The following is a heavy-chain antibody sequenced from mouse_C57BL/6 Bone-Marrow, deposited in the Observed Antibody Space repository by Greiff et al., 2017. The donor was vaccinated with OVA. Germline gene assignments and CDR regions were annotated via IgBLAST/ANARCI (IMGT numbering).Heavy chain of an antibody. D-gene: IGHD1-1*01. CDR3: TTTVVGAY. J-gene: IGHJ3*01. CDR1: GFNIKDDY. V-gene: IGHV14-4*01. Sequence: EVQLVESGAELVRPGASVKLSCTASGFNIKDDYMHWVKQRPEQGLEWIGWIDPENGDTEYASKFQGKATITADTSSNTAYLQLSSLTSEDTAVYYCTTTVVGAYWGQGTLVTVSA. CDR2: IDPENGDT.